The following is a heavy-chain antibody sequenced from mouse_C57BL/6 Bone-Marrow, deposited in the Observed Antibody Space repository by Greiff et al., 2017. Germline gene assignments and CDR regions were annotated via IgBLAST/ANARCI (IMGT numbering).Heavy chain of an antibody. D-gene: IGHD1-1*01. Sequence: QVQLQQSGPELVQPGASVKLSCKASGYTFTSYDINWVKQRPGQGLEWIGWIYPRDGSTKYNEKFKGQATLTVDTSSSTAYRELHSLTSEDSAVYFCARDYGSSYWYFDVWGTGTTVTVSS. CDR1: GYTFTSYD. J-gene: IGHJ1*03. CDR2: IYPRDGST. CDR3: ARDYGSSYWYFDV. V-gene: IGHV1-85*01.